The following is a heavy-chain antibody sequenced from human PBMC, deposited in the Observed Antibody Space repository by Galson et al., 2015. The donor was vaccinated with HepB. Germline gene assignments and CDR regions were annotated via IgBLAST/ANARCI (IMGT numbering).Heavy chain of an antibody. CDR3: ARGGRFSFDY. CDR2: TYYRSKWNN. Sequence: CAISGDSVSNHNVAWNWIRQSPSRGLEWLGRTYYRSKWNNEYAISVKSRITVNPDISKNQFSLQLNSVTPEDTAVYFCARGGRFSFDYWGQGTLVTVSS. CDR1: GDSVSNHNVA. V-gene: IGHV6-1*01. D-gene: IGHD3-16*01. J-gene: IGHJ4*02.